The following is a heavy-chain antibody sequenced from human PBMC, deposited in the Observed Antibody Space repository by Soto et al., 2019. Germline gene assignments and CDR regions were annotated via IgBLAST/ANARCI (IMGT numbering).Heavy chain of an antibody. CDR3: ARDFSYYDSSGRFNWFDP. CDR2: IYYSGST. J-gene: IGHJ5*02. D-gene: IGHD3-22*01. Sequence: SETLSLTCAVYGGSFSGYYWSWIRQHPGKGLEWIGYIYYSGSTYYNPSLKSRVTISVDTSKNQFSLKLSSVTAADTAVYYCARDFSYYDSSGRFNWFDPWGQGTLVTVSS. V-gene: IGHV4-31*11. CDR1: GGSFSGYY.